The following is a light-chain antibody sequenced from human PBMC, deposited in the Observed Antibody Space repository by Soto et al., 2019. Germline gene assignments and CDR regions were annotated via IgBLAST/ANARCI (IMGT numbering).Light chain of an antibody. J-gene: IGKJ1*01. CDR2: GAS. Sequence: EIVLTQSPGTLSLSPGERATLSCRASQSVNSNYLAWYQQKPGQGPRLLMYGASSRATGIPDRFSGTGSGTDFTLNISRLEPEDFEVYYCQQYHNSPRTFGQGTKVEIK. CDR3: QQYHNSPRT. V-gene: IGKV3-20*01. CDR1: QSVNSNY.